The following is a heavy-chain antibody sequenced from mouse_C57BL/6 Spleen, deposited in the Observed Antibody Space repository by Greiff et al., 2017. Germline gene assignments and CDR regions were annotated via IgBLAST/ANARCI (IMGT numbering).Heavy chain of an antibody. J-gene: IGHJ4*01. D-gene: IGHD4-1*01. CDR3: ARWGWDVYYAMDY. CDR2: INPSNGGT. CDR1: GYTFTSYW. V-gene: IGHV1-53*01. Sequence: VQLQQPGTELVKPGASVKLSCKASGYTFTSYWMHWVKQRPGQGLELIGNINPSNGGTNYNEKFKSKATLTVDKSSSTAYMQLSSLSSEDSAVYYCARWGWDVYYAMDYWGQGTSVTVSS.